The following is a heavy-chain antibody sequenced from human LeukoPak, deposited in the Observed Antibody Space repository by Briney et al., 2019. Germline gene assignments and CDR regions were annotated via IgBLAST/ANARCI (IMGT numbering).Heavy chain of an antibody. Sequence: MSSETLSLTCTVSGGSISSYYWSWIRQPPGKGLEWIGYIYYSGSTNYNPSLKSRVTISVDTSKNQFSLKLSSVTAADTAVYYCARGPTSDWFDPWGQGTLVTVSS. CDR2: IYYSGST. D-gene: IGHD5-12*01. V-gene: IGHV4-59*01. CDR3: ARGPTSDWFDP. CDR1: GGSISSYY. J-gene: IGHJ5*02.